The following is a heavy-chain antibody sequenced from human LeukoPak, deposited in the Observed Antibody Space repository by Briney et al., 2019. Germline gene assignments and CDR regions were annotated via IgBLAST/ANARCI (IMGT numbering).Heavy chain of an antibody. Sequence: GGSLRLSSAASGFTFSSYEMNWVRQAPGKGLEWVSYISSSGSSIYYADSVKGRLTISRDNAKNSLYLQMNSLRAEDTAVYYCARAAYYYDSSGYFPFDYWGQGTLVTVSS. CDR3: ARAAYYYDSSGYFPFDY. CDR2: ISSSGSSI. D-gene: IGHD3-22*01. CDR1: GFTFSSYE. J-gene: IGHJ4*02. V-gene: IGHV3-48*03.